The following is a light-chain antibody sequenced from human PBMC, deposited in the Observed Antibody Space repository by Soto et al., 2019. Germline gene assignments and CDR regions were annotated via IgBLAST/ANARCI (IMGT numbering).Light chain of an antibody. J-gene: IGLJ2*01. V-gene: IGLV6-57*04. CDR3: QSYDSSDVI. CDR1: SGSIASNY. CDR2: EDN. Sequence: NFMLTQPHSVSESPGKTVTISCTRSSGSIASNYVQWYQQRPGSAPTTVIYEDNQRPSGVPDRFSGSIDSSSESASLTISGLKTEDEADYYCQSYDSSDVIFGGGTQLTVL.